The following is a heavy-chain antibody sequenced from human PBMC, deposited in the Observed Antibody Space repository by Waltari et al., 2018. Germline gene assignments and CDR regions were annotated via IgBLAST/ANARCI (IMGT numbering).Heavy chain of an antibody. CDR2: IYHTGRT. D-gene: IGHD3-10*01. V-gene: IGHV4-38-2*01. CDR1: GFSISSGYY. Sequence: QVQLQESGPGLVKPSETLSLTCVVSGFSISSGYYWGWIRQPPGKGLEWIGSIYHTGRTYYSPSLKSRVTISVDTSKNQFSLKLRSVNAADRAVYYCARHPYGSGSSWFDPWGQGTLVTVSS. J-gene: IGHJ5*02. CDR3: ARHPYGSGSSWFDP.